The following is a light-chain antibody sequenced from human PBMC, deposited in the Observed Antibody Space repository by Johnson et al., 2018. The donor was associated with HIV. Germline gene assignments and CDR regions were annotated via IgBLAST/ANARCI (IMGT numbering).Light chain of an antibody. Sequence: QSVLTQPPSVSAAPGQKVTISCSGSNSNIGNNYVSWYQQLPGTAPKLLIYENNKRPSGIPDRFSGSKSGPSATLGITGLHTWDEADYYCGTWDNSLITGGVFGTGTRVTVL. V-gene: IGLV1-51*02. CDR3: GTWDNSLITGGV. J-gene: IGLJ1*01. CDR1: NSNIGNNY. CDR2: ENN.